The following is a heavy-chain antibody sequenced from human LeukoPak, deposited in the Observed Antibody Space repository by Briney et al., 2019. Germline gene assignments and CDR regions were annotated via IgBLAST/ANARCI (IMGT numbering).Heavy chain of an antibody. CDR2: INHSGST. D-gene: IGHD1-26*01. CDR1: GGSFSGYY. CDR3: ARDLVGAIPY. J-gene: IGHJ4*02. Sequence: PSETLSLTCAVYGGSFSGYYWSWIRQPPGKGLEWIGEINHSGSTNYNPSLKSRVTISVDTSKNQFSLKLSSVTAADTAVYYCARDLVGAIPYWGQGTLVTVSS. V-gene: IGHV4-34*01.